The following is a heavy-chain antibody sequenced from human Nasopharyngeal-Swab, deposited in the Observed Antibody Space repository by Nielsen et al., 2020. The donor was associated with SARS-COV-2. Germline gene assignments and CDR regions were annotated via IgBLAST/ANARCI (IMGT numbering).Heavy chain of an antibody. CDR3: ARDGVLYYYGMDV. CDR1: GFTFSSYW. J-gene: IGHJ6*02. V-gene: IGHV3-74*01. CDR2: INSDGSST. D-gene: IGHD6-13*01. Sequence: GGSLRLSCAASGFTFSSYWMHWVRQAPGKGLVWVSRINSDGSSTSYADSVKGRFTISRNNAKNTLYLQMNSLRAEDTAVYYCARDGVLYYYGMDVWGQGTTVTVSS.